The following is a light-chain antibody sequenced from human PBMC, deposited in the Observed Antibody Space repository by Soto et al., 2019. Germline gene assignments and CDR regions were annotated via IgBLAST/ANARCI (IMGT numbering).Light chain of an antibody. J-gene: IGLJ1*01. Sequence: QSALTQPASVSGSPGQSIAISCTGNSGDVGAYNYVSWYQQYSGKAPKLMIYDVSNRPSGVSDRFSGSKSGNTASLTISGLQAEDEADYYCCSYTSSSTYVFGTGTKVTVL. V-gene: IGLV2-14*01. CDR1: SGDVGAYNY. CDR2: DVS. CDR3: CSYTSSSTYV.